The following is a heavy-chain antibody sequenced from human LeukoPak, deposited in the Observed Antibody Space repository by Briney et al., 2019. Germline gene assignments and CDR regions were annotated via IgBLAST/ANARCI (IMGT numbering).Heavy chain of an antibody. V-gene: IGHV4-30-2*01. J-gene: IGHJ5*02. CDR2: IYHSGSI. CDR3: ARTYYYDSSGQMPFLNWFDP. D-gene: IGHD3-22*01. Sequence: PSETLSLTCAVSGGSISSGGYSWSWIRQPPGKGLEWIWYIYHSGSIYYNPSLKSRVTISVDRSKNQFSLKLSSVTAADTAVYYCARTYYYDSSGQMPFLNWFDPWGQGTLVTVSS. CDR1: GGSISSGGYS.